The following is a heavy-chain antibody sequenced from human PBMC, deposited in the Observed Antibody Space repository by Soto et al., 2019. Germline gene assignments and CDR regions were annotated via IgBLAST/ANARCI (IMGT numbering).Heavy chain of an antibody. CDR1: GFTFSSYA. V-gene: IGHV3-23*01. Sequence: EVQLLESGGGLVQPGGSLRLSCAASGFTFSSYAMSWVRQAPGKGLEWVAGIRGSGGSTYYADSVKGRFTISRDNSKNTLYLQMNSLRDEDTAVYYCAKDSTAYSSSYDFDYWGQGTLVTVSS. J-gene: IGHJ4*02. CDR3: AKDSTAYSSSYDFDY. D-gene: IGHD6-6*01. CDR2: IRGSGGST.